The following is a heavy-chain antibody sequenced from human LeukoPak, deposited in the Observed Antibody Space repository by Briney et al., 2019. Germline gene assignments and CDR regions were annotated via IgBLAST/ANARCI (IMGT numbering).Heavy chain of an antibody. CDR1: GGSISSSSYY. Sequence: SETLSLTCTVSGGSISSSSYYWGWIRQPPGKGLEWIGSIYYSGSTYYNPSLKSRVTISVDTSKNLFSLKLSSVTAADTAVYYCARDNDFWSGYNNWFDPWGQGTLVTVSS. CDR3: ARDNDFWSGYNNWFDP. J-gene: IGHJ5*02. D-gene: IGHD3-3*01. V-gene: IGHV4-39*02. CDR2: IYYSGST.